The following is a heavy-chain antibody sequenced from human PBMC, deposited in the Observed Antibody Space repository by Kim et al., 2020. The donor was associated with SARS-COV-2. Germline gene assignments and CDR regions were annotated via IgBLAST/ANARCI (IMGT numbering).Heavy chain of an antibody. D-gene: IGHD4-17*01. J-gene: IGHJ6*02. CDR3: ARRDGDYDGYYYGMDV. CDR2: IDPSDSYT. CDR1: GYSFTSYW. V-gene: IGHV5-10-1*01. Sequence: GESLKISCKGSGYSFTSYWISWVRQMPGKGLEWMGRIDPSDSYTNYSPSFQGHVTISADKSISTAYLQWSSLKASDTAMYYCARRDGDYDGYYYGMDVWGQGTTVTVSS.